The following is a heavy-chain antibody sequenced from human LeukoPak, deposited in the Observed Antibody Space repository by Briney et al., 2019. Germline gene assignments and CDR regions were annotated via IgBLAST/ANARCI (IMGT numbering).Heavy chain of an antibody. V-gene: IGHV1-24*01. Sequence: GPPEWVSCKVSGYTLTELSMRWVRQAPGKGLEWMGGFDPEDGGTIYAQKFPGRVAMTEDTSTATAYMELSSLRSEDTAVYYCATESTVAGTFDYWGQGTLVTVSS. J-gene: IGHJ4*02. CDR3: ATESTVAGTFDY. D-gene: IGHD6-19*01. CDR2: FDPEDGGT. CDR1: GYTLTELS.